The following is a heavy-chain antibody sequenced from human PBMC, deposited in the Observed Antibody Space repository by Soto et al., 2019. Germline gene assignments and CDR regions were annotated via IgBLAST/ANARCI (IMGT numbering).Heavy chain of an antibody. J-gene: IGHJ6*02. D-gene: IGHD3-10*01. Sequence: ASVKVSCKASGYTFTSYDINWVRQATGQGLEWMGWMNPNSGNTGYAQKLQGRVTMTTDTSTSTAYMELRSLRSDDTAVYYCARVIYGSGSYWYYYGMDVWGQGTTVTVSS. CDR1: GYTFTSYD. CDR3: ARVIYGSGSYWYYYGMDV. CDR2: MNPNSGNT. V-gene: IGHV1-8*01.